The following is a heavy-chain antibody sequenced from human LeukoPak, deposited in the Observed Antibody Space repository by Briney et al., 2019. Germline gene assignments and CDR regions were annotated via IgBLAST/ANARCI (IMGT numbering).Heavy chain of an antibody. V-gene: IGHV3-23*01. D-gene: IGHD2/OR15-2a*01. Sequence: PGGSLRLSCAASGFTFSSYAMSWVRQAPGEGLEWVSAISGSGGSTYYADSVKGRFTISRDNSKNTLYLQMNSLRAEDTAVYYCAKAPRTTPEYYGMDVWGQGTTVTVSS. CDR2: ISGSGGST. J-gene: IGHJ6*02. CDR3: AKAPRTTPEYYGMDV. CDR1: GFTFSSYA.